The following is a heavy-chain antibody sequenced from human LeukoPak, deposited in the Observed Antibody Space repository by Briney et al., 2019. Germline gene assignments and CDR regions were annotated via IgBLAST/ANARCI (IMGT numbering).Heavy chain of an antibody. CDR2: ISAYNGNT. Sequence: ASVKSSCKASGYTLTSFGTAWGRQPPGKGLEWMGWISAYNGNTNYAQKLQGRVTMTTDTSTSTAYMELRSLRSDDTAVYYCARDQGSGSYEAWGQGTLVTVSS. D-gene: IGHD1-26*01. J-gene: IGHJ5*02. CDR1: GYTLTSFG. CDR3: ARDQGSGSYEA. V-gene: IGHV1-18*01.